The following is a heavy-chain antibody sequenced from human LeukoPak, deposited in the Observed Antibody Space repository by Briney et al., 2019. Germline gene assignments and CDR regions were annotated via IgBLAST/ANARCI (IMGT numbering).Heavy chain of an antibody. Sequence: PSQTLSLTCTVSGGSISSGDYYWSWIRQPPGKGLEWIGYIYYSGSTYYNPSLKSRVNISVDTYKNQSSLKLSSVTAADTAVYYCARDQPTGAGTDYWGQGTLVTVSS. CDR1: GGSISSGDYY. V-gene: IGHV4-30-4*08. D-gene: IGHD6-19*01. J-gene: IGHJ4*02. CDR2: IYYSGST. CDR3: ARDQPTGAGTDY.